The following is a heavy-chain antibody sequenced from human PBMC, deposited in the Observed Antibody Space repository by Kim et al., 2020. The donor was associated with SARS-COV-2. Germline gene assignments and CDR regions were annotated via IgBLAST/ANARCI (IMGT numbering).Heavy chain of an antibody. V-gene: IGHV4-34*01. CDR1: GGSFSGYY. D-gene: IGHD6-19*01. Sequence: SETLSLTCAVYGGSFSGYYWSWIRQPPGKGLEWIGEINHSGSTNYNPSLKSRVTISVDTSKNQFSLKLSSVTAADTAVYYCARGPRRYSSGFLLNYYYYYGMDVWGQGTTVTVSS. J-gene: IGHJ6*02. CDR2: INHSGST. CDR3: ARGPRRYSSGFLLNYYYYYGMDV.